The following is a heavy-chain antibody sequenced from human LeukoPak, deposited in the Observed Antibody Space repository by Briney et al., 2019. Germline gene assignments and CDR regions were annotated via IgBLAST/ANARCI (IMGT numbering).Heavy chain of an antibody. D-gene: IGHD3-3*01. CDR2: IKSDGSST. Sequence: GGSLRLSCAASGFTFGSYWMHWVRQAPGKGLVGVSLIKSDGSSTIYADSVKGRFTISRDNAKNTLYLQMNSLRAEDTAVYYCARGLTIFGVVNDAFDIWGQGTMVTVSS. CDR1: GFTFGSYW. CDR3: ARGLTIFGVVNDAFDI. J-gene: IGHJ3*02. V-gene: IGHV3-74*01.